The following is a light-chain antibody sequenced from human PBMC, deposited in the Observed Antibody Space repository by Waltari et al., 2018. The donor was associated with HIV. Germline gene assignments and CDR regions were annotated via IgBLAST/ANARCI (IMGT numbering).Light chain of an antibody. CDR1: SSNIGNHD. CDR3: GTWDSSLSAV. CDR2: GNN. J-gene: IGLJ3*02. Sequence: QSVLTQPPSVSAAPGQTVTISCSGSSSNIGNHDVSWYQQLPGTAPKPLIYGNNKRPSGTPDRFSGSKSCTSATLGITGLQTGDEADYYCGTWDSSLSAVFGGGTKLTVL. V-gene: IGLV1-51*01.